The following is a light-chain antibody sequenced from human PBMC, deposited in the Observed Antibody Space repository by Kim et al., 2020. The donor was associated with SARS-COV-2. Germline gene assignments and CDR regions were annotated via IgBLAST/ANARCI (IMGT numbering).Light chain of an antibody. CDR3: QQYDKLSIT. CDR1: QDISNY. J-gene: IGKJ5*01. V-gene: IGKV1-33*01. Sequence: DIQMTQSPSSLSASVGDRVTITCQASQDISNYLKWYQQKPGKAPKLLIYDASNLETGVPSRFSGSGSGTDFTLTISSLQPEDIATYYCQQYDKLSITFGQGTRREIK. CDR2: DAS.